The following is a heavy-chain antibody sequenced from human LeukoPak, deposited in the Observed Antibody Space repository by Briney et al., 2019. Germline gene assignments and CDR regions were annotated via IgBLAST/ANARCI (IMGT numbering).Heavy chain of an antibody. CDR3: ARGAHKRDDYGGFFDY. CDR1: GFTFSTYG. D-gene: IGHD4-23*01. CDR2: ISYDGSNK. Sequence: GGSLRLSCAASGFTFSTYGMHWVRQAPGKELEWVAVISYDGSNKYYADSEKGRFTISRDNSKNTLYLQMNSLRAEDTAIYYCARGAHKRDDYGGFFDYWGQGTLVTVSS. V-gene: IGHV3-30*03. J-gene: IGHJ4*02.